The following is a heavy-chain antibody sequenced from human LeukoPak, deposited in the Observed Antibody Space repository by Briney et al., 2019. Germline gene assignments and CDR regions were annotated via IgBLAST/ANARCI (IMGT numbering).Heavy chain of an antibody. J-gene: IGHJ4*02. Sequence: SETLSLTCTVYGGSISSYYWSWIRQPPGKGLEWIGHIYYSGSTNYNPSLKSRVTISIDTSKNQFSLKLSSVTAADTAVYYCARDSGSGTYYGGQGTLVTVPS. D-gene: IGHD6-19*01. CDR2: IYYSGST. CDR1: GGSISSYY. CDR3: ARDSGSGTYY. V-gene: IGHV4-59*01.